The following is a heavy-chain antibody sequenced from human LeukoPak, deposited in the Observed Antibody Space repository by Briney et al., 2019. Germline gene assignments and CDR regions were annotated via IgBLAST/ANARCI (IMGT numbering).Heavy chain of an antibody. CDR2: ISWNSGSI. V-gene: IGHV3-9*03. CDR1: GFTFDDYA. CDR3: AKGAIGGSYLDY. Sequence: GGSLRLSCAAPGFTFDDYAMHWVRQAPGKGLEWVSGISWNSGSIGYADSVKGRFTISRDNAKNSLYLQMNSLRAEDMALYYCAKGAIGGSYLDYWGQGTLVTVSS. D-gene: IGHD1-26*01. J-gene: IGHJ4*02.